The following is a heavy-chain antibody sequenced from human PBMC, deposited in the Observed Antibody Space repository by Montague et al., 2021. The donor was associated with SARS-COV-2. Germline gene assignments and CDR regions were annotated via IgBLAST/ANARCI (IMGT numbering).Heavy chain of an antibody. D-gene: IGHD3-9*01. CDR3: ARDSAYYDILTGYLGGKNYYYYYGMDV. J-gene: IGHJ6*02. Sequence: SLRLSFAASGFTFSSYAMHWVRQAPGKGLEWVAVTSYDGSNKYYADSVKGRFTISRDNSKNTLYLQMNSLRAEDTAVYYCARDSAYYDILTGYLGGKNYYYYYGMDVWGQGTTVTVSS. CDR1: GFTFSSYA. CDR2: TSYDGSNK. V-gene: IGHV3-30-3*01.